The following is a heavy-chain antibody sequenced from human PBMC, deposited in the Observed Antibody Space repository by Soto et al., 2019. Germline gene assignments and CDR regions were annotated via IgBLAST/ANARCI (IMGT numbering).Heavy chain of an antibody. CDR1: GFTVSSNY. J-gene: IGHJ5*02. D-gene: IGHD5-18*01. CDR3: ARGPEYSYALFGP. CDR2: IYSGGST. Sequence: HPGGSLRLSCAASGFTVSSNYMSWVRQAPGKGLEWVSVIYSGGSTYYADSVKGRFTISRDNSKNTLYLQMNSLRAEDTAVYYCARGPEYSYALFGPWGQGTLVTVSS. V-gene: IGHV3-53*01.